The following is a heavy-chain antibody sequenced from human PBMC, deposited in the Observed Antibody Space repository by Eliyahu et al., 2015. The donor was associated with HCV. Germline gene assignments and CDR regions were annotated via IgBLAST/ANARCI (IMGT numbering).Heavy chain of an antibody. J-gene: IGHJ6*02. Sequence: EVQLLESGGGLVQPGGSLRLSCVTSGFTFSTYAMGWVRQAPGKGLEGGLNFWSWGTLAYLRDSVKGRFTTARDNSKNTLYLQMNSLRGEDTAVYSCAREGYYQSMDVWGQGTTVTVSS. CDR3: AREGYYQSMDV. V-gene: IGHV3-23*01. CDR1: GFTFSTYA. CDR2: WSWGTLA.